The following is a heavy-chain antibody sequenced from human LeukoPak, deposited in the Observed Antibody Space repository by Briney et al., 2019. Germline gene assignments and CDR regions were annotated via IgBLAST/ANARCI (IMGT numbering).Heavy chain of an antibody. CDR1: GFTFKTYD. Sequence: PGGSLRFSCAASGFTFKTYDMSWVRQAPGKGLEWVSVVSGSGSSTYYADSVKGRFTISRDNSKNTLYLQMNSLRAEDTAVYYCARIISSDGTGSWGQGTLVTVSS. CDR3: ARIISSDGTGS. CDR2: VSGSGSST. D-gene: IGHD6-13*01. J-gene: IGHJ4*02. V-gene: IGHV3-23*01.